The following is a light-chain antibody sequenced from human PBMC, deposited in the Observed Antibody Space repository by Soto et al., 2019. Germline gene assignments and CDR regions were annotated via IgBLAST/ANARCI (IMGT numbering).Light chain of an antibody. CDR2: DVT. J-gene: IGLJ2*01. V-gene: IGLV2-11*01. CDR1: SSNVGGYNY. Sequence: QSALTQPRPVSGSPGQSFTISCTGTSSNVGGYNYVSWYQHHPGKVPKLLIYDVTERPSGVPDRFSGYKSGNTASLTISGLQADDEADYYCCSYAGTYSWLFGGGTQLTVL. CDR3: CSYAGTYSWL.